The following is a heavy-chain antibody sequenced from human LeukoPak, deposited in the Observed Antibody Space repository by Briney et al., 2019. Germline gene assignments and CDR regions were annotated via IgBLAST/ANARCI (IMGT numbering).Heavy chain of an antibody. CDR1: GFTVSSNY. CDR2: IYSGGST. Sequence: GGSLRLSCAASGFTVSSNYMSWVRQAPGKGLVWVSVIYSGGSTYYADSVKGRFTISRDNSKNTLYLQMNSLRAEDTAVYYCATEYCGGDCYYDYWGQGTLVTVSS. J-gene: IGHJ4*02. CDR3: ATEYCGGDCYYDY. V-gene: IGHV3-66*02. D-gene: IGHD2-21*01.